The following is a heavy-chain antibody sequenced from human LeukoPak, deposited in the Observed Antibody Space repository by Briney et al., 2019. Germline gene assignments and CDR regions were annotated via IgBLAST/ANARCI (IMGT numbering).Heavy chain of an antibody. D-gene: IGHD6-19*01. V-gene: IGHV3-30*18. J-gene: IGHJ4*02. Sequence: PGRSLRLSCAASGFTFSSYGMHWVRQAPGKGLEWVAVISYDGSNKYYADSVKGRFTISRDNSKNTLYLQMNSLRAEDTAVYYCAKGREYSSGWYCDYWGQGTLVTVSS. CDR3: AKGREYSSGWYCDY. CDR2: ISYDGSNK. CDR1: GFTFSSYG.